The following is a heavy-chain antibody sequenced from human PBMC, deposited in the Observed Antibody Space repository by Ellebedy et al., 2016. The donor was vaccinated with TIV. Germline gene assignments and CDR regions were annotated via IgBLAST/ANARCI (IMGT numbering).Heavy chain of an antibody. CDR1: GFSLSNSF. J-gene: IGHJ4*02. Sequence: GGSLRLXXAASGFSLSNSFMSWTRQAPGKGLEWVSTLTADGRSTYFADFVKGRFTISRDNSKNTVYLQMNSLRSEDTAVYYCRPGHYSDAWGQGTLVTVSS. V-gene: IGHV3-23*01. CDR2: LTADGRST. CDR3: RPGHYSDA.